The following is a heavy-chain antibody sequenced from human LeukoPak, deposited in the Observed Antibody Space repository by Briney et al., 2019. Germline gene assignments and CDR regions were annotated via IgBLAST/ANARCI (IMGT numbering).Heavy chain of an antibody. CDR3: ARPIANWFDP. CDR2: ISPSGTT. CDR1: GASISNFY. V-gene: IGHV4-4*07. D-gene: IGHD6-13*01. J-gene: IGHJ5*02. Sequence: SETLSLTCTVSGASISNFYWSWIRQSAGKGLEWVGRISPSGTTDYNPSLKSRLTMSLDTSKNQFSLKLRSVTAADTAVYYCARPIANWFDPWGQGILVTVSS.